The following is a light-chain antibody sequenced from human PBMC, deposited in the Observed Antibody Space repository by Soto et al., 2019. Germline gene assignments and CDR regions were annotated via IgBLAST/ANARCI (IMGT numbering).Light chain of an antibody. J-gene: IGLJ2*01. CDR2: GNS. Sequence: QSVLTQPPSVSGAPGQRVTISCTGSRSNIGAGYDVHWYQQLPGTAPKLLIYGNSNRPSGVPDRFSGSKSGTSASLAITGLQAEDEADYYCQSYDSSLSGHVVFGGGTKLPVL. V-gene: IGLV1-40*01. CDR1: RSNIGAGYD. CDR3: QSYDSSLSGHVV.